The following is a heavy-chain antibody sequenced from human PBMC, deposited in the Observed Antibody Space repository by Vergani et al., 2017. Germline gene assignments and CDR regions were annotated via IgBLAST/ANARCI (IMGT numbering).Heavy chain of an antibody. D-gene: IGHD3-22*01. CDR1: GGTFSSYA. CDR3: AREPCGDSSGYCDFDY. V-gene: IGHV1-69*06. Sequence: QVQLVQSGAEVKKPGSSVKVSCKASGGTFSSYAISWVRQAPGQGLEWMGGIIPIFGTANYAKKFQGRVTITADKSTSTAYMELSSLGSEDTAVYYCAREPCGDSSGYCDFDYWGQGTLVTVSS. CDR2: IIPIFGTA. J-gene: IGHJ4*02.